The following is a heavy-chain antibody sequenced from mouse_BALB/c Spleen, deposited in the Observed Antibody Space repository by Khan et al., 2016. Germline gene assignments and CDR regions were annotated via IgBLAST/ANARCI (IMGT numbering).Heavy chain of an antibody. J-gene: IGHJ2*01. D-gene: IGHD1-1*01. V-gene: IGHV3-1*02. Sequence: VQLKQSGPDLVKPSQSLSLTCTVTGYSISSGYSWHWIRQFPGNQLEWMAYIPYSGSTNYNQSLKRRISITRDTSNNPFFIQLISVTTDDTATYDWTRGDYYGSGYWGQGTTLTVSS. CDR2: IPYSGST. CDR1: GYSISSGYS. CDR3: TRGDYYGSGY.